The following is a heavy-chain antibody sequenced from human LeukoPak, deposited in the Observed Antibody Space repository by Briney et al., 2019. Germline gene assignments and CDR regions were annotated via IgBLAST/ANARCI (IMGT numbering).Heavy chain of an antibody. CDR2: ISGSGGST. J-gene: IGHJ4*02. CDR1: GFTFSSYE. V-gene: IGHV3-23*01. CDR3: ASHLITMVRGVKL. Sequence: GGSLRLSCAASGFTFSSYEMNWVRQAPGKGLEWVSAISGSGGSTYYADSVKGRFTISRDNSKNTLYLQMNSLRAEDTAVYYCASHLITMVRGVKLWGQGTLVTVSS. D-gene: IGHD3-10*01.